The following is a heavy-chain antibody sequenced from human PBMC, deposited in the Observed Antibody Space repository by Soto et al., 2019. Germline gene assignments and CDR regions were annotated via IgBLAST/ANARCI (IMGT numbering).Heavy chain of an antibody. CDR2: INQDGIEK. CDR3: AKYSGSYGIEN. CDR1: GFSFSDSW. D-gene: IGHD1-26*01. J-gene: IGHJ4*02. V-gene: IGHV3-7*01. Sequence: EVQLVESGGALVQPGGSLRLSCIASGFSFSDSWMTWARQAPGKGLEWVANINQDGIEKHYLDSVKGRFTISRDNAEKSLYLQMNNLRAEDTAVYHCAKYSGSYGIENWGQGVLVTVSS.